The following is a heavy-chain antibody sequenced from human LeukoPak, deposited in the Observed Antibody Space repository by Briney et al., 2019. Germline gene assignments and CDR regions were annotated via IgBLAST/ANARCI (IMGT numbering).Heavy chain of an antibody. CDR2: ISSSGSTI. CDR1: GFTFSSYE. J-gene: IGHJ6*04. V-gene: IGHV3-48*03. D-gene: IGHD2-2*01. Sequence: TGGSLRLSCAAAGFTFSSYEMKWGREAPGKGVEWVSYISSSGSTIYYADSVKGRFTISREKAKNSLYLQINSLRAEDTAVYYCARDRYCSSTSCYDYYYYYGMDVGGKGTTVTVSA. CDR3: ARDRYCSSTSCYDYYYYYGMDV.